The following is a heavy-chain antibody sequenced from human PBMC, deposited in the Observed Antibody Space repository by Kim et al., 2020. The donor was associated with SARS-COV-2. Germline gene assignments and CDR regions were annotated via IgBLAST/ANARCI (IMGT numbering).Heavy chain of an antibody. V-gene: IGHV5-51*01. J-gene: IGHJ5*02. CDR3: ARRLHSSSYTTNWFDP. D-gene: IGHD6-13*01. CDR2: IYPGDSDT. CDR1: GYSFTSYW. Sequence: GESLKISCKGSGYSFTSYWIGWVRQMPGKGLEWMGIIYPGDSDTRYSPSFQGQVTISADKSISTAYLQWSSLKASDTAMYYCARRLHSSSYTTNWFDPWGQGTLVTVSS.